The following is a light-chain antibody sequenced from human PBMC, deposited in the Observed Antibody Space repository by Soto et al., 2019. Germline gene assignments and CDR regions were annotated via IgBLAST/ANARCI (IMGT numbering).Light chain of an antibody. CDR3: QQYNNWRT. CDR2: GAS. Sequence: EIVMTQSPATLSVSPGERATLSCRASQSISNNLAWYQQKRGQAPRLLIYGASTRATCIPARFSGSGSGTEFTLTISSLHSEDFAFYYCQQYNNWRTFGQGTKVEI. J-gene: IGKJ1*01. CDR1: QSISNN. V-gene: IGKV3-15*01.